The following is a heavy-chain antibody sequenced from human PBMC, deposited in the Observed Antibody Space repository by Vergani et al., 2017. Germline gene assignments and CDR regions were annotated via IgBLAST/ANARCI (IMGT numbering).Heavy chain of an antibody. CDR2: IYTSGST. J-gene: IGHJ3*02. V-gene: IGHV4-4*07. Sequence: QVQLQESGPGLVKPSETLSLTCTVSGGSISSYYWSWIRQPAGKGLEWIGRIYTSGSTNYNPSLKSRVTMSVDTSKNQFSLKLSSVTAADTAVYYCARERSTKRFYCSSTSCPDAFDIWGQGTMVTVSS. D-gene: IGHD2-2*01. CDR1: GGSISSYY. CDR3: ARERSTKRFYCSSTSCPDAFDI.